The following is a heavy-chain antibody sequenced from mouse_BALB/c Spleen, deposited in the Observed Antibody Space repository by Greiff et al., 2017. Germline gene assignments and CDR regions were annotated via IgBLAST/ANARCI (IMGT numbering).Heavy chain of an antibody. CDR3: ARREYGNPFAY. J-gene: IGHJ3*01. Sequence: QVQLKESGPQLVRPGASVKISCKASGYSFTSYWMHWVKQRPGQGLEWIGMIDPSDSETRLNQKFKDKATLTVDKSSSTAYMQLSSPTSEDSAVYYCARREYGNPFAYWGQGTLVTVSA. CDR1: GYSFTSYW. D-gene: IGHD2-10*02. CDR2: IDPSDSET. V-gene: IGHV1S126*01.